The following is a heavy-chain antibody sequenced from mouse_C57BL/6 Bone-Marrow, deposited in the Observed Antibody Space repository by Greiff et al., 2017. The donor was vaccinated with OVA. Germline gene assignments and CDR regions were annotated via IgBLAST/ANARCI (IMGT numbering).Heavy chain of an antibody. Sequence: QVQLQQPGTELVKPGASVKLSCKASGYTFTSYWMHWVKQRPGQGLEWIGNINPSNGGTNYNEKFKSKATLTVDKSSSTAYMQLSSLTSDDSAVYYGAREPSIITTVVAKAYWGQGTLVTVSA. J-gene: IGHJ3*01. D-gene: IGHD1-1*01. CDR3: AREPSIITTVVAKAY. CDR1: GYTFTSYW. CDR2: INPSNGGT. V-gene: IGHV1-53*01.